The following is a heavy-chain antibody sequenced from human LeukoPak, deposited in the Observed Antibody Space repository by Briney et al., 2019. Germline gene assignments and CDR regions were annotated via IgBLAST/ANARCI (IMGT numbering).Heavy chain of an antibody. V-gene: IGHV4-59*01. D-gene: IGHD4-17*01. CDR3: ARAAWAYGGNFAPTYYFDY. CDR1: GGSLSSYY. CDR2: IYYSGST. J-gene: IGHJ4*02. Sequence: PSETLSLTCTVPGGSLSSYYWSWIRQPPGKGLEWIGYIYYSGSTNYNPSLKSRVTISVDTSKNQFSLKLSSVTAADTAVYYCARAAWAYGGNFAPTYYFDYWGQGTLVTVSS.